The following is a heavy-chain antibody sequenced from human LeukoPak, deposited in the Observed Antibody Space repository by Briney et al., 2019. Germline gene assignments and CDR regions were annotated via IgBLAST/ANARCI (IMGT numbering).Heavy chain of an antibody. CDR1: GFTFSSYE. Sequence: GGSLRLSCAASGFTFSSYEMNWVRQAPGKGLEWVSYISSGGTTIYYADSVKGRFTISRDNAKNSLDLQKTSLRAEDTAVYYCARDQGFGCSGGRCYYYYGMDVWGQGTTVTVSS. CDR2: ISSGGTTI. D-gene: IGHD2-15*01. J-gene: IGHJ6*02. V-gene: IGHV3-48*03. CDR3: ARDQGFGCSGGRCYYYYGMDV.